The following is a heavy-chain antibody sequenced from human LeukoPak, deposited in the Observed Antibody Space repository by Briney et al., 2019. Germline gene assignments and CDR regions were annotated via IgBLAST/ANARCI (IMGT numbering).Heavy chain of an antibody. V-gene: IGHV1-69*04. J-gene: IGHJ4*02. CDR3: ARDSGIAAAGHTYDY. Sequence: SVKLSCKASGCTFSSYAISWVRQAPGQGLEWMGRIIPILGIANYAQKFQGRVTITADKSTSTAYMELSSLRSEDTAVYYCARDSGIAAAGHTYDYWGQGTLVTVSS. D-gene: IGHD6-13*01. CDR1: GCTFSSYA. CDR2: IIPILGIA.